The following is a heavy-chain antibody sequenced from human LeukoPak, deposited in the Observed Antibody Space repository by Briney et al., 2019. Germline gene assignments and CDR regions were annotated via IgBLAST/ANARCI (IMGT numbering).Heavy chain of an antibody. CDR2: INPNSGGT. V-gene: IGHV1-2*02. Sequence: ASVKVSCKASGYTFTGYYMHWVRQAPGQGLEWMGWINPNSGGTNYAQKFQGRVTMTRDTSISTAYMELSRLRSDDTAVYYCARDFGSLHNYYYYYYMDVWGKGTTVTVSS. J-gene: IGHJ6*03. CDR1: GYTFTGYY. D-gene: IGHD2-15*01. CDR3: ARDFGSLHNYYYYYYMDV.